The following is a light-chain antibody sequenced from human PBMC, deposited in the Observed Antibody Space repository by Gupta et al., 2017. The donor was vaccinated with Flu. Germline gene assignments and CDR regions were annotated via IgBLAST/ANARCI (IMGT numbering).Light chain of an antibody. CDR1: QSVSSSY. V-gene: IGKV3-20*01. CDR2: GAS. J-gene: IGKJ1*01. Sequence: EIVLTQSPGTLSLSPGERATLSCRASQSVSSSYLAWYQQTPGQAPRLLIYGASSRATGIPERFSGSGSGTDFTLTISRLEPEDFAVYYCQQYGSSPPWTFGQGTKVEIK. CDR3: QQYGSSPPWT.